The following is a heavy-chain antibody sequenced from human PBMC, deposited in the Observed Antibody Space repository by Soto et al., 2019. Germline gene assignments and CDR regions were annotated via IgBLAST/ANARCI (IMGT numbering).Heavy chain of an antibody. D-gene: IGHD3-10*01. J-gene: IGHJ5*02. CDR1: GFTFTYAW. Sequence: EVQLVESGGGLVKPGGSLTLSCAASGFTFTYAWMNWVRQAPGTGLEWVGRIKSKTAGGTTDYTAPVKGRFTISRDDSKNTLFLQMNSLKAEDPAVYYRATDGGAWGQGTLVTVSS. CDR3: ATDGGA. V-gene: IGHV3-15*07. CDR2: IKSKTAGGTT.